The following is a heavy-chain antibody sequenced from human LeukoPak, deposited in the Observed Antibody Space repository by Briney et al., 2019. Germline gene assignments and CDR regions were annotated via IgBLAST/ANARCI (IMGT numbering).Heavy chain of an antibody. CDR1: GYSFTCYW. Sequence: GESLKISCKGFGYSFTCYWIGWVRQMPGKGLEWMGVIYPGDSDTRYSPSFQGQVTISVDKSISTAYLQWSSLKASDTAVYYCARRYSSGWYFLDYWGQGTLVTVSS. CDR2: IYPGDSDT. CDR3: ARRYSSGWYFLDY. D-gene: IGHD6-19*01. J-gene: IGHJ4*02. V-gene: IGHV5-51*01.